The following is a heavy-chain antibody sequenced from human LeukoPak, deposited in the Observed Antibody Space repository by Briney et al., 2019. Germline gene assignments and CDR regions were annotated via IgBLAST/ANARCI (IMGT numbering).Heavy chain of an antibody. Sequence: GALRLSCAASGFTFSSYAMSWVRQAPGKGLEWVSAISGSGGSTYFADFVKGRFSISRDNSKNTLYLLMNSLRAEDTAVYYCAKDPQWELPSPFDHWGQGTLVTVSS. CDR1: GFTFSSYA. D-gene: IGHD1-26*01. CDR3: AKDPQWELPSPFDH. CDR2: ISGSGGST. V-gene: IGHV3-23*01. J-gene: IGHJ4*02.